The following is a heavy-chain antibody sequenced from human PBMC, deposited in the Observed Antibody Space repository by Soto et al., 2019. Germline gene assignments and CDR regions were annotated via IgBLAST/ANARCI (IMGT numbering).Heavy chain of an antibody. CDR2: IYYSGFT. CDR1: GDSITRGGYY. CDR3: ARSLFT. V-gene: IGHV4-31*03. Sequence: SETMSLTCPVSGDSITRGGYYRSWNSKRPGKGLEWIGYIYYSGFTYYNPSLKSRVTISVDTSKNQFSLKLSSVTAADTAVYYRARSLFTGGQGILFTVSS. J-gene: IGHJ4*02. D-gene: IGHD3-10*02.